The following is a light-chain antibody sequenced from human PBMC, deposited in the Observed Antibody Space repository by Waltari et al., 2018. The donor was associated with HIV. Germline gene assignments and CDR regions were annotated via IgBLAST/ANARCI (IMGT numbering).Light chain of an antibody. V-gene: IGKV4-1*01. CDR2: WAS. Sequence: DIVLTQSPDSLAVSLGERATINCKASQSVLYNSNSKNYLSLYQQRPGQSPKLLISWASTRESGVPDRFSGSASGTDFTLTISGLQAEYVAVYYCHQYYTTPWAFGQGTKVEIK. CDR3: HQYYTTPWA. J-gene: IGKJ1*01. CDR1: QSVLYNSNSKNY.